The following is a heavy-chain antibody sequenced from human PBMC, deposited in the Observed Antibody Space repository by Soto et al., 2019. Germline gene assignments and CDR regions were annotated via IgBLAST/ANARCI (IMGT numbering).Heavy chain of an antibody. CDR2: ISHDGSEK. V-gene: IGHV3-30*18. Sequence: SPKLSCSAPLFTFSSYGIPRVPPGPGQGLEWMAVISHDGSEKYYTDSVKGRFTISRDNSKNTLYLQMNSLRAEDTAVYFCAKGSQEKVSLYYAMDVWGQGTTVTVSS. J-gene: IGHJ6*02. CDR1: LFTFSSYG. CDR3: AKGSQEKVSLYYAMDV. D-gene: IGHD3-10*01.